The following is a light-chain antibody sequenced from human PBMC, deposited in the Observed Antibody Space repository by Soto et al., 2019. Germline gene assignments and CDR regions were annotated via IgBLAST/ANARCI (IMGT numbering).Light chain of an antibody. CDR1: QNIYSN. V-gene: IGKV3-15*01. CDR3: LQIHNLWA. J-gene: IGKJ1*01. Sequence: TLSVSPGERDTLSCRASQNIYSNTAWYQQRPGQAPRLLIYRASTRATGVPARFSGSGSGTEFTLTISSLQSEDFTVYSCLQIHNLWAFG. CDR2: RAS.